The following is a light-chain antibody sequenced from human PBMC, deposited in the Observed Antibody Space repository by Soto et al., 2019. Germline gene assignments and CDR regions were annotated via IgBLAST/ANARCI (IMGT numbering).Light chain of an antibody. CDR2: AAS. Sequence: IQMTQSPSSLSASVGDRVTISCRASQGISTYLNWFQQKPGKAPKLLIYAASSLQSGVPSRFSGSGSGTEFTLTISSLQPDDFATYYCQQYNSYSQYTFGQGTKVDIK. CDR1: QGISTY. V-gene: IGKV1-16*01. CDR3: QQYNSYSQYT. J-gene: IGKJ2*01.